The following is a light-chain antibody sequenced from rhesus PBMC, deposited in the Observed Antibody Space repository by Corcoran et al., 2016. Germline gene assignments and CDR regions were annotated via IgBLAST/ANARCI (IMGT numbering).Light chain of an antibody. J-gene: IGLJ1*01. CDR3: GSYRSGSTDM. CDR2: EVS. CDR1: SSDIGGYNG. V-gene: IGLV2-38*01. Sequence: QSALTQPPSVSKSLAQSVTISCTGTSSDIGGYNGVSWYQQHPGTAPRVLIYEVSKRPSGVSDRFSGSKSGNTASLTISGLQAEDEADYYCGSYRSGSTDMFGTGTRLTV.